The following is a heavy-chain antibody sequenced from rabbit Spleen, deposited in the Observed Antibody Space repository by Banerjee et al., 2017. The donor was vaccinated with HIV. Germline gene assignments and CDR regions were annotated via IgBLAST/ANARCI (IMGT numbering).Heavy chain of an antibody. CDR1: GFSFSRGYY. CDR2: IDAGSSGST. V-gene: IGHV1S40*01. J-gene: IGHJ4*01. Sequence: QSLEESGGGLVKPGASLTLTCKASGFSFSRGYYICWVRQAPGKGLEWLACIDAGSSGSTYYASWAKGRFTISKTSSTTETLQMTSLTAADTATYFCARGSAAMTMVITGYYLNLWGPGTLVTVS. CDR3: ARGSAAMTMVITGYYLNL. D-gene: IGHD2-1*01.